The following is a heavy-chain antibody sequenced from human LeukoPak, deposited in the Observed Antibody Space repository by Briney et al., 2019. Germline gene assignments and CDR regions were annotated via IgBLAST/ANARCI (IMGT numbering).Heavy chain of an antibody. D-gene: IGHD6-13*01. CDR1: GFTFDDHG. Sequence: GGSLRLSCAASGFTFDDHGVSWVRQAPGRGLEWVSGINWNGDSTGYADSVKGRFTISRDNAKNSLYLQMNSLRAEDTALYHCTRGNVAAATAILYFDYWGQGTLVTVSS. J-gene: IGHJ4*02. CDR3: TRGNVAAATAILYFDY. V-gene: IGHV3-20*01. CDR2: INWNGDST.